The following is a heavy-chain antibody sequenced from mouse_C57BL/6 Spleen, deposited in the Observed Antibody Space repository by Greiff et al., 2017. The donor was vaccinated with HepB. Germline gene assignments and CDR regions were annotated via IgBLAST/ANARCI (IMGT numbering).Heavy chain of an antibody. CDR2: NWWGDDN. CDR3: AQSALDNSGYGFAY. V-gene: IGHV8-4*01. CDR1: GFSLSTSCIG. J-gene: IGHJ3*01. D-gene: IGHD3-2*02. Sequence: QVTLKESGPGLVQPSQPVRLTCTFSGFSLSTSCIGLTWIRPPSGLGLVWQVTNWWGDDNRHNPSLKSRLAVSTDTSNNQAYLNIITVETADTAIYDCAQSALDNSGYGFAYWGQGTLVTVSA.